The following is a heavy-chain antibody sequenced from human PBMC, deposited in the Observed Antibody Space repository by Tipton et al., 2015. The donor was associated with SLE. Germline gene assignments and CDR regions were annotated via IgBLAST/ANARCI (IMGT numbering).Heavy chain of an antibody. CDR3: ARDRGFDY. CDR1: GGSISSGSYY. J-gene: IGHJ4*02. Sequence: TLSLTCTVSGGSISSGSYYWSWIRQPAGKGLEWIGRIYTSGSTNYNPSLKSRVTISVDTSKNQFSLKLSSVTAADTAVYYCARDRGFDYWGQGTLVTVSS. CDR2: IYTSGST. V-gene: IGHV4-61*02.